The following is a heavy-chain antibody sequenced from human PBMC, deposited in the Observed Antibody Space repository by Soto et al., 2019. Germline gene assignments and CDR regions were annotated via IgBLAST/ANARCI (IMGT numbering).Heavy chain of an antibody. CDR2: IWYDGSNK. D-gene: IGHD5-12*01. V-gene: IGHV3-33*01. J-gene: IGHJ5*02. CDR3: ARGEYSGYDGNWFDP. Sequence: GGSLRLSCAASGFTFSSYGMHWVRQAPGKGLEWVAVIWYDGSNKYYADSVKGRFTISRDNSKNTLYLQMNSLRAEDTAVYYCARGEYSGYDGNWFDPWGQGTLVTVSS. CDR1: GFTFSSYG.